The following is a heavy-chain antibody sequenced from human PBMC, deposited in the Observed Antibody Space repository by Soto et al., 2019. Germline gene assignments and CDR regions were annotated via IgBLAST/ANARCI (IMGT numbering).Heavy chain of an antibody. D-gene: IGHD1-26*01. V-gene: IGHV4-61*05. Sequence: SETLSLTCTVSGGSISSNSYYWAWIRQPPGKGLEWIGYIYYTGSTKYNPSLKSRVTTSVDTSKNQFSLNLRSVTAADTAVYYCARQGFRGSYLDGFDIWGQGTMVTVSS. CDR3: ARQGFRGSYLDGFDI. CDR1: GGSISSNSYY. CDR2: IYYTGST. J-gene: IGHJ3*02.